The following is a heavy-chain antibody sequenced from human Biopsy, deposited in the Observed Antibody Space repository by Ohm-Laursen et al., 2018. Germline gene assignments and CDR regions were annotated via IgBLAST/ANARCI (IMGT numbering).Heavy chain of an antibody. Sequence: GTLSLTWSVSGGSISSYYWSWIRQPPGKGLEWIGFLYYNGFTNSNPSLKSRVTISVDTSRNQVSLTLSSVTAAGTAVYYCARDSGILNYGNFKYYHYYGMDVWGQGTKVTVSS. CDR1: GGSISSYY. J-gene: IGHJ6*02. D-gene: IGHD4-11*01. CDR3: ARDSGILNYGNFKYYHYYGMDV. V-gene: IGHV4-59*01. CDR2: LYYNGFT.